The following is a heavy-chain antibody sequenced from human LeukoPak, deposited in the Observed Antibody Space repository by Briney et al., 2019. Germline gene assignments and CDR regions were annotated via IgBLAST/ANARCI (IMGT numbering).Heavy chain of an antibody. CDR3: AANTYGLDT. CDR1: GYTFSNYD. Sequence: GASVKVSCKASGYTFSNYDIIWLRQATGQGLEWMAWMSRNSGYTAYAKNFQGRVSLTGDTSINTAYMELSSLTSEDTAVYYCAANTYGLDTWGQGTPVTVSS. CDR2: MSRNSGYT. D-gene: IGHD5-18*01. V-gene: IGHV1-8*01. J-gene: IGHJ5*02.